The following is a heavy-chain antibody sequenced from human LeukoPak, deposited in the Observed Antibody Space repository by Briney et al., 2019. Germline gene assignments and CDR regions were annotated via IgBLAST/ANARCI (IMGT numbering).Heavy chain of an antibody. J-gene: IGHJ5*02. V-gene: IGHV4-34*01. CDR2: INHSGST. CDR1: GGSFSGYY. CDR3: ARGQPGMNWFDP. Sequence: SETLSLTCAVYGGSFSGYYWSWIRQPPGKGLEWIGEINHSGSTNYNPSLKSRVTISVDTSKNQFSLKLSSVTAADTAVYYCARGQPGMNWFDPWGQGTLVTVSS.